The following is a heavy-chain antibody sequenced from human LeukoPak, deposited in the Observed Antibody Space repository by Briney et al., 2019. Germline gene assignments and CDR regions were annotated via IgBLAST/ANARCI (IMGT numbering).Heavy chain of an antibody. D-gene: IGHD6-13*01. CDR1: GGSISSSNW. V-gene: IGHV4-4*02. Sequence: PSGTLSLTCAVSGGSISSSNWWNWVRQPPGKGLEWIGEIFHTGSTNYNPSLKSRVTISVDTSKNQFSLKLSSVTAADTAVYYCARDVAAAGRYYYGMDVWGQGTTVTVSS. CDR3: ARDVAAAGRYYYGMDV. CDR2: IFHTGST. J-gene: IGHJ6*02.